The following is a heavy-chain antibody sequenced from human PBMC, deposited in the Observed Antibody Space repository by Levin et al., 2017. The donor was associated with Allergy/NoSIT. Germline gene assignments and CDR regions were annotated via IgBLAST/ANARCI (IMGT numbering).Heavy chain of an antibody. Sequence: SGGSLRLSCAASGFTFSSYWMSWVRQAPGKGLEWVANIKQDGSEKYYVDSVKGRFTISRDNAKNSLYLQMNSLRAEDTAVYYCARDKMGDTAMVTLQPLNPKPVNYYYYGMDVWGQGTTVTVSS. CDR3: ARDKMGDTAMVTLQPLNPKPVNYYYYGMDV. CDR2: IKQDGSEK. J-gene: IGHJ6*02. CDR1: GFTFSSYW. D-gene: IGHD5-18*01. V-gene: IGHV3-7*01.